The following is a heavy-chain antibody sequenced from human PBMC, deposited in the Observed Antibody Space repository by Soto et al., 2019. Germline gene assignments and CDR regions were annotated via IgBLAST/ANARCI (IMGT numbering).Heavy chain of an antibody. CDR2: IYYSGST. CDR3: ARDSGRAVAGTWFDP. Sequence: QVQLQESGPGLVKPSQTLSLTCTVPGGSISSDDYYWIWILQHQRKVLEWIGYIYYSGSTYYHPSHQSRVTISIDTSKNQFSLKLSSVTAADTAVYYCARDSGRAVAGTWFDPWGQGTLVTVSS. CDR1: GGSISSDDYY. V-gene: IGHV4-31*03. J-gene: IGHJ5*02. D-gene: IGHD6-19*01.